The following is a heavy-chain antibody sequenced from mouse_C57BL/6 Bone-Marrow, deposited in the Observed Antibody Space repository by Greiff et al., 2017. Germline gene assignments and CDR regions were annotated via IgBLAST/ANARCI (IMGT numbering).Heavy chain of an antibody. CDR1: GFTFSSYT. J-gene: IGHJ3*01. CDR3: ARFYDGYYDWFAY. V-gene: IGHV5-9*01. Sequence: EVKLMESGGGLVKPGGSLKLSCAASGFTFSSYTMSWVRQTPEKRLEWVATISGGGGNTYYPDSVKGRFTISRDNAKNTLYLQMSSLRSEDTALYYCARFYDGYYDWFAYWGQGTLVTVSA. CDR2: ISGGGGNT. D-gene: IGHD2-3*01.